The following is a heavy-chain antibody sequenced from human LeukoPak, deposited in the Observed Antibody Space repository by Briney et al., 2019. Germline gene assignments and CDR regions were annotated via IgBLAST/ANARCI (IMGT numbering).Heavy chain of an antibody. CDR3: ARDNGYEIAARPSFDY. D-gene: IGHD6-6*01. CDR1: GFTFSSYS. CDR2: ISSSSSYI. J-gene: IGHJ4*02. Sequence: GGSLRLSCAASGFTFSSYSMNWVRQAPGKGLEWVSSISSSSSYIYYADSVKGRFTISRDNAKNSLYLQMNSLRAEDTAVYYCARDNGYEIAARPSFDYWGQGTLVTVSS. V-gene: IGHV3-21*01.